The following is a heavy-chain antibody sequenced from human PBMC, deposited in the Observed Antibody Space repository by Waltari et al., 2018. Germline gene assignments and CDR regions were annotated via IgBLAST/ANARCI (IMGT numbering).Heavy chain of an antibody. CDR2: INRSGRT. CDR1: GGSFSVYY. J-gene: IGHJ5*02. V-gene: IGHV4-34*01. Sequence: QVQLQQWGAGLLKPSETLSLTCAVYGGSFSVYYWSLIRQPPGKGLEWIGEINRSGRTNFNPSLKSRVPISLDPSKDHFSLKLGSVTAADTAVYYCARADRGPRSGSSATPAWGPWGQGTLVTVSS. CDR3: ARADRGPRSGSSATPAWGP. D-gene: IGHD1-26*01.